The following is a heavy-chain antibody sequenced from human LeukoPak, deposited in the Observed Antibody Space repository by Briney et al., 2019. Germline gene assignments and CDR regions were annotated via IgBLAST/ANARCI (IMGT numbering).Heavy chain of an antibody. J-gene: IGHJ1*01. D-gene: IGHD6-13*01. CDR2: IIPIFGTA. V-gene: IGHV1-69*13. CDR3: THLPEAGTVPAEYFQH. CDR1: GGTFSSYA. Sequence: SVKVSCKASGGTFSSYAISWVRQAPGQGLEWMGGIIPIFGTANYAQKFQGRVTITADESTSTAYMELGSLRSEDTAVYYCTHLPEAGTVPAEYFQHWGQGTLVTVSS.